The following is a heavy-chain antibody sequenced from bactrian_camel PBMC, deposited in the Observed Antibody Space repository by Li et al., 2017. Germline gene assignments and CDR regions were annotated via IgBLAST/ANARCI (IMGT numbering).Heavy chain of an antibody. CDR1: GFTFSSYY. J-gene: IGHJ4*01. Sequence: HVQLVESGGGLVQPGGSLRLSCAASGFTFSSYYMSWVRQAPGKGLEWVSSIYTGGGSTYYADSVKGRYTISRDNAENTIYLQMNNLKPEDTAVYYCAARRGYFRGNWKGFNYWGQGTQVTVS. CDR2: IYTGGGST. CDR3: AARRGYFRGNWKGFNY. V-gene: IGHV3-2*01. D-gene: IGHD8*01.